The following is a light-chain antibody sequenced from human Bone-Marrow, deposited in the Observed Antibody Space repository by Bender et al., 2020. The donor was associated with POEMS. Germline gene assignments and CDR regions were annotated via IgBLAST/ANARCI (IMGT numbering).Light chain of an antibody. CDR3: NSDTSRNTYV. V-gene: IGLV2-18*02. Sequence: QSALTQPPSVSGSPGQSVTISCTGTSSDVGSYNRVSWYQQPPGTAPKLMIYEVSNRPSGVPDRFSGSKSGNTASLTISGLQAEDEADYYCNSDTSRNTYVFGTWTKVTVL. J-gene: IGLJ1*01. CDR2: EVS. CDR1: SSDVGSYNR.